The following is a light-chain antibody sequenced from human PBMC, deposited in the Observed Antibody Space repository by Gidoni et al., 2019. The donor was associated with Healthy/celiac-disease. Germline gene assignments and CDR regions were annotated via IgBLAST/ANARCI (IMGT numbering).Light chain of an antibody. Sequence: IQMTKSPSTLSASQGDRVTITCRASQSISSWLAWYQQKPGKAPKLLIYKASSLESGVPSRFSGSGSGTEFTLTISSLQPDDFATYYCQQYNSYSPYTFGQGTKLEIK. CDR3: QQYNSYSPYT. CDR2: KAS. CDR1: QSISSW. J-gene: IGKJ2*01. V-gene: IGKV1-5*03.